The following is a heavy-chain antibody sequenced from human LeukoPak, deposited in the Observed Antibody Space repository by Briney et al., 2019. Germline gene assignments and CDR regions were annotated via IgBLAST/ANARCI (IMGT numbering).Heavy chain of an antibody. D-gene: IGHD6-13*01. J-gene: IGHJ4*02. CDR1: GFTFSSFT. CDR2: ISSSSYM. Sequence: GGSLRLSCAASGFTFSSFTMNWVRQAPGKGLEWVSSISSSSYMYYTDSVKGRFTISRDNAKNSLYLQMTSLRAEDTAVYYCARGPPSRWFHYWGQGTLVTVSS. V-gene: IGHV3-21*01. CDR3: ARGPPSRWFHY.